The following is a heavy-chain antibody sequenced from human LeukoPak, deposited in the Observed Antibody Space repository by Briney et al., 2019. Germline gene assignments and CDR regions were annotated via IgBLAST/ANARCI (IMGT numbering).Heavy chain of an antibody. V-gene: IGHV1-46*01. D-gene: IGHD1-14*01. CDR1: GFIFTSYY. Sequence: ASVKVSCKASGFIFTSYYIHWVRQAPGQGPEWMAKINPSDGAATYAQKFQGRVTMTRDTSTSTVYMELSSLRSEDTAVYYCARGAPGRLYQFDYWGQGTLVTVSS. CDR2: INPSDGAA. J-gene: IGHJ4*02. CDR3: ARGAPGRLYQFDY.